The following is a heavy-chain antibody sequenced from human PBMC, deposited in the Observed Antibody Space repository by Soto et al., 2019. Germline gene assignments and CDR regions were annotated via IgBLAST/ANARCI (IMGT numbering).Heavy chain of an antibody. CDR1: GDSISGVNW. CDR3: ARKTTAVPGAT. CDR2: ISHTGHT. V-gene: IGHV4-4*02. Sequence: SETLSLTCTVSGDSISGVNWWSWVRQSPGKGLEYIGEISHTGHTTYHPSLQSRATISKDESKNQFSLNLTSVTAADTAVYYCARKTTAVPGATRGQGTLVT. J-gene: IGHJ4*02. D-gene: IGHD4-4*01.